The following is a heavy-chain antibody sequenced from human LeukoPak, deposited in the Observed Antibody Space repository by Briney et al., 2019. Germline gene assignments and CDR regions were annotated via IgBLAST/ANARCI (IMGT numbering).Heavy chain of an antibody. Sequence: GGSRRLSCAASGFTFDDYAMHWVRQAPGKGLGWVSLISWDGGSTYYADSVKGRFTFSRDNSKNSLYLQMNSLRAEDTALYYCAKDSSGYDGHFDYWGQGTLVTVSS. CDR2: ISWDGGST. V-gene: IGHV3-43D*03. D-gene: IGHD5-12*01. CDR1: GFTFDDYA. CDR3: AKDSSGYDGHFDY. J-gene: IGHJ4*02.